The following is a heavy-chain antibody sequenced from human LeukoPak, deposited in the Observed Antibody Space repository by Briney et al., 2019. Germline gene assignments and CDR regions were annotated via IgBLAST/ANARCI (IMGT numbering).Heavy chain of an antibody. J-gene: IGHJ4*02. CDR2: INPSGGST. CDR3: ARVSVAGYFDY. D-gene: IGHD6-19*01. V-gene: IGHV1-46*01. Sequence: GASVKVSCKASGYTFTNYYMHWVRQAPGQGLEWMGIINPSGGSTTYAQKFQGRVSMTRDTSTSTFYMELSSLRSEDTAVYYCARVSVAGYFDYWGQGTLVTVSS. CDR1: GYTFTNYY.